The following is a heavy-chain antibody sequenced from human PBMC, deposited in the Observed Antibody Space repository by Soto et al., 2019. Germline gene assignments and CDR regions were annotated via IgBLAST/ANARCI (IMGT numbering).Heavy chain of an antibody. D-gene: IGHD3-22*01. J-gene: IGHJ6*02. CDR1: GFTFSSYA. Sequence: QVQLVESGGGVVQPGRSLRLSCAASGFTFSSYAMHWVRQAPGKGLEWVTAISYDGGNKYYPDSLKGRFTISRDNSKTTLYLQMNSLRAEYTAVYYCAKDLVVLVTPYYAMEVWGQGTTVTVSS. V-gene: IGHV3-30*18. CDR3: AKDLVVLVTPYYAMEV. CDR2: ISYDGGNK.